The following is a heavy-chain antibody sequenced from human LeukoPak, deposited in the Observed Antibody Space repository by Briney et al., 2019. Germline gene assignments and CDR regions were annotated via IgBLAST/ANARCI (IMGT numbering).Heavy chain of an antibody. Sequence: GGSLRLSCAASGLTFSSYAMSWVRQAPGKGLEWVSAISGSGGSTYYADSVKGRFTISRDNSKNTLYLQMNSLRAEDTAVYYCARETLTRKENNSGSPPDAFDIWGQGTMVTVSS. J-gene: IGHJ3*02. CDR3: ARETLTRKENNSGSPPDAFDI. V-gene: IGHV3-23*01. CDR2: ISGSGGST. D-gene: IGHD1-26*01. CDR1: GLTFSSYA.